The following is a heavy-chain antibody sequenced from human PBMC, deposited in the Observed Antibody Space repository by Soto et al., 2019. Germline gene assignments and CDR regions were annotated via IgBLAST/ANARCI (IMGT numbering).Heavy chain of an antibody. CDR1: GFTFSSYA. Sequence: GGSLRLSCAASGFTFSSYAMSWVRQAPGKGLEWVSAISGSGGSTYYADSVKGRFTISRDNSKNTLYLQMNSLRAEDTAVYYCAKDLLRETYYDFWSGYSFCGNFAYWGQGTLVTVSS. D-gene: IGHD3-3*01. J-gene: IGHJ4*02. CDR3: AKDLLRETYYDFWSGYSFCGNFAY. V-gene: IGHV3-23*01. CDR2: ISGSGGST.